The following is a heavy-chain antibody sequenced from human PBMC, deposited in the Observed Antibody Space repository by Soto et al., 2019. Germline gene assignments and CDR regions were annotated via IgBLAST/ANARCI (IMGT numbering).Heavy chain of an antibody. CDR3: GRGGDILTGYYTFDY. Sequence: SETLSLTCTVSGGSISSGGYYWSWVRQRPGKGLEWIGYIYYSGSTYYNPSLKSRVTISVDTSKNQFSLKLSSVTAADTAVYYCGRGGDILTGYYTFDYWGQGTLVTVSS. J-gene: IGHJ4*02. D-gene: IGHD3-9*01. CDR1: GGSISSGGYY. V-gene: IGHV4-31*03. CDR2: IYYSGST.